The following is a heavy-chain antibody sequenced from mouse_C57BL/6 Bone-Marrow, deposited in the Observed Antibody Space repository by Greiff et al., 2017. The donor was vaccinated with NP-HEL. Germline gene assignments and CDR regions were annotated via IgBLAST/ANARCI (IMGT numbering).Heavy chain of an antibody. D-gene: IGHD2-4*01. CDR1: GYTFTSYW. J-gene: IGHJ4*01. V-gene: IGHV1-69*01. CDR2: IDPSDSYT. CDR3: ARGFYYDYDGAYYYAMDY. Sequence: QVQLQQPGAELVMPGASVKLSCKASGYTFTSYWMHWVKQRPGQGLEWIGEIDPSDSYTNYNQKFKGKSTLTVDKSSSTAYMQLSSLTSEDSAVYYCARGFYYDYDGAYYYAMDYWGQGTPVTVSS.